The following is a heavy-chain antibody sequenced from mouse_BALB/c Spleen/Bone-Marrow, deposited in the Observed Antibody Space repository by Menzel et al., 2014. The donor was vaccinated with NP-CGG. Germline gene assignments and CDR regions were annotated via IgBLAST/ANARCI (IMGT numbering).Heavy chain of an antibody. D-gene: IGHD2-4*01. CDR3: SRRSDYDYFDY. CDR1: GFTFSSYG. V-gene: IGHV5-6*02. CDR2: ISSRGSYT. Sequence: EVMLVESGGDLVKPGGSLKLSCAASGFTFSSYGMSWARQTPDKRLEWVATISSRGSYTFYPDSVKGRFTISRDNAKNTLYLQMSSLKSEDTAIYYCSRRSDYDYFDYWGQGTTLTVSS. J-gene: IGHJ2*01.